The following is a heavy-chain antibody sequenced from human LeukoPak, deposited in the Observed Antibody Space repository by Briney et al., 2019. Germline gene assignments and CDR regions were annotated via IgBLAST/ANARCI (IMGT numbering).Heavy chain of an antibody. J-gene: IGHJ6*02. Sequence: ASVKVSCTASGYTFTSYVISWVRQAPGQGLEWMGWISAYNGNTNYAQKLQGRVTMTTDTSKSTAYMELRSLRSDDTAVYYCARDTPVSCSSTSCYADYYYGMDVWGQGTTVTVSS. CDR3: ARDTPVSCSSTSCYADYYYGMDV. CDR2: ISAYNGNT. CDR1: GYTFTSYV. V-gene: IGHV1-18*01. D-gene: IGHD2-2*01.